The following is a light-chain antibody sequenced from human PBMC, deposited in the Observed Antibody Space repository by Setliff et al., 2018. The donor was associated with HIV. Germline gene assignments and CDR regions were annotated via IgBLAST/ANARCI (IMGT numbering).Light chain of an antibody. Sequence: QSALTQPASVSGSPGQSITISCTGTNSDIGGYNYVSWYQQLPGKAPKLMIFQVINRPSGVSNRFSGSKSGNTASLTISGLQAEDEANYYCSASRPSTNLVVFGTGTKGTVL. CDR3: SASRPSTNLVV. V-gene: IGLV2-14*01. CDR2: QVI. CDR1: NSDIGGYNY. J-gene: IGLJ1*01.